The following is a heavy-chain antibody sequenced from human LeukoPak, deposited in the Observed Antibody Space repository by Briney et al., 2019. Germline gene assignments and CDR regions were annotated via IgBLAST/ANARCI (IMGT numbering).Heavy chain of an antibody. J-gene: IGHJ5*02. D-gene: IGHD3-22*01. V-gene: IGHV4-39*01. CDR1: GGSISSSSYY. CDR3: ARHGVLADYYYDSSGYPQFDP. CDR2: IYYSGST. Sequence: PSETLSLTCTVSGGSISSSSYYWGWIRQPPGKGLEWIGSIYYSGSTYYNPSLKSRVTISVDTSKNQFSLTLSSVTAADTAVYYCARHGVLADYYYDSSGYPQFDPWGQGTLVTVSS.